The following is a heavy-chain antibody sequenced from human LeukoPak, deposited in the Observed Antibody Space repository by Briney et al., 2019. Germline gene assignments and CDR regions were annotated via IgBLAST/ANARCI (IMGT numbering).Heavy chain of an antibody. CDR3: ARGDHYDVLTGFQTPSHLSDY. J-gene: IGHJ4*02. V-gene: IGHV1-2*02. CDR1: GYTFTGYY. CDR2: INPNSGGT. D-gene: IGHD3-9*01. Sequence: GASVKVSCKASGYTFTGYYMHWVRQSPGQGLEWMGWINPNSGGTNYAQKFQGRVTMTRDTSISTAYMELNRLRSDDTAVYYCARGDHYDVLTGFQTPSHLSDYWGQGTLVTVSS.